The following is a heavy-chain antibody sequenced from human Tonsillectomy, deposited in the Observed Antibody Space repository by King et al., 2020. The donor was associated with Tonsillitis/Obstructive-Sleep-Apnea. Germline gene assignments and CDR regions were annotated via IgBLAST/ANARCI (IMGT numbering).Heavy chain of an antibody. CDR3: AIDSGYCSSTSCGY. CDR1: GFTVSSNY. V-gene: IGHV3-53*01. CDR2: IYSGGST. Sequence: VQLVESGGGLIQPGGSLRLSCAASGFTVSSNYMSWVRQAPGKGLEWVSVIYSGGSTYYADSVKGRFTISRDNSKNTLYLQMNSLRAEDTAVYYCAIDSGYCSSTSCGYWGQGTLVTVSS. D-gene: IGHD2-2*03. J-gene: IGHJ4*02.